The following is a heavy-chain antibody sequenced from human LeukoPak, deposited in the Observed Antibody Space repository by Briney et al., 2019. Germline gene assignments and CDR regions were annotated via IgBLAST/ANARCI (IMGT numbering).Heavy chain of an antibody. V-gene: IGHV3-7*01. CDR1: GFTFSRYW. CDR3: VRVSCTNGACYGFDY. D-gene: IGHD2-8*01. CDR2: IKQDGSEK. J-gene: IGHJ4*02. Sequence: GGSLRLSCAASGFTFSRYWISWVRQAPGKGLEWVANIKQDGSEKYYVDSVKGRFTISRDNAKSSLYLQMNSLRGEDTAVYYCVRVSCTNGACYGFDYWGQGTLVTVSS.